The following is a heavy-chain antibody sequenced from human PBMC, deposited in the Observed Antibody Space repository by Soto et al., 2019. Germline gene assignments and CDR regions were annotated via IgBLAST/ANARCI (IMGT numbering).Heavy chain of an antibody. V-gene: IGHV3-23*01. CDR2: ISGSSGST. CDR1: GFTFSNYV. Sequence: GGSLRLSCAASGFTFSNYVMNWVRQAPGKGLEWVSAISGSSGSTYYADSVKGRFTISRDNSRNTLYLQMNSLRAEDTAVYYCAKGSASTRPYYFDYWGQGTLVTVSS. J-gene: IGHJ4*02. D-gene: IGHD2-2*01. CDR3: AKGSASTRPYYFDY.